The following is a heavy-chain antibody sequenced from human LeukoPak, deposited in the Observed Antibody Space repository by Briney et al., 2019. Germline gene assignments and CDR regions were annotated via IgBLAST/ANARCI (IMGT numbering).Heavy chain of an antibody. Sequence: PGGSLRLSCAAAGFTFSSYAMHWVRQAPGKGLEWVAVISHDGSNKYYADSVKGRFTISRDNSKNTLYLQMNSLRAEDTAVYYCARDIGLQKPAFDYWGQGTLVTVSS. CDR2: ISHDGSNK. CDR1: GFTFSSYA. D-gene: IGHD5-24*01. J-gene: IGHJ4*02. CDR3: ARDIGLQKPAFDY. V-gene: IGHV3-30*04.